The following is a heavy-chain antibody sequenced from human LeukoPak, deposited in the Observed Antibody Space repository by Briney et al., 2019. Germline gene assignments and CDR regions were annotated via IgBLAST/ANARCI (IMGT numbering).Heavy chain of an antibody. CDR1: GGSISSYY. CDR3: ARDPYSGSYYDY. CDR2: IYYSGST. Sequence: SETLSLTCTVSGGSISSYYWSWIRQPPGKGLEWIGYIYYSGSTNYNPSLKSRVTISVDTSKNQFSLKLSSVTAADTAVYYCARDPYSGSYYDYWGQGTLVTVSS. D-gene: IGHD1-26*01. J-gene: IGHJ4*02. V-gene: IGHV4-59*01.